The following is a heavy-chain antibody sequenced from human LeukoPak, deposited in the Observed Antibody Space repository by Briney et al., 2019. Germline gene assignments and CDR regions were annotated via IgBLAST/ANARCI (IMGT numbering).Heavy chain of an antibody. D-gene: IGHD1-14*01. Sequence: SGGSLRLSCGASGFTFSNSDMSWVPQAPGKGLEWVSAIGGSGSSTFYGDSVKGRFTVPRDNSKNTLYLQMSSLRAEDTAVYYCAKSRLTPHPWGQGTLVTVSS. J-gene: IGHJ5*02. CDR2: IGGSGSST. CDR3: AKSRLTPHP. V-gene: IGHV3-23*01. CDR1: GFTFSNSD.